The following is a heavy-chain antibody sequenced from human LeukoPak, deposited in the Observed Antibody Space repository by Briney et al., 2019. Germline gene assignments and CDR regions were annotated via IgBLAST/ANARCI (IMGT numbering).Heavy chain of an antibody. D-gene: IGHD6-19*01. CDR1: GFTFDDYA. CDR3: AKDIFPSRIIAVAGSSVDY. V-gene: IGHV3-9*01. CDR2: ISWNSGSI. J-gene: IGHJ4*02. Sequence: PGRSLRLSCAASGFTFDDYAMHWFRQAPGKGLEWVSGISWNSGSIGYADSVKGRFTISRDNAKSSLYLQMNSLRAEDTALYYCAKDIFPSRIIAVAGSSVDYWGQGTLVTVSS.